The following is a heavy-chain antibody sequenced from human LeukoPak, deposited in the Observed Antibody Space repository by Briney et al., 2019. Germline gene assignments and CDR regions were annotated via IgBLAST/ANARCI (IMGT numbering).Heavy chain of an antibody. D-gene: IGHD5-18*01. V-gene: IGHV1-8*01. CDR2: MNPNSGNT. J-gene: IGHJ5*02. Sequence: ASVKVSFKASGYTFTSYDINWVRQATGQGLEWMGWMNPNSGNTGYAQKFRGRVTMTRNTSISTAYMELSSLRSEDTAVCYCARGGGYSALDGIIIDPWGQGTLVTVSS. CDR3: ARGGGYSALDGIIIDP. CDR1: GYTFTSYD.